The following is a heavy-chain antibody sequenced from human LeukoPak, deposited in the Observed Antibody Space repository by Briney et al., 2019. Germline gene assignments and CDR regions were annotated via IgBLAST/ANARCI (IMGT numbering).Heavy chain of an antibody. CDR2: INHSGST. D-gene: IGHD2-2*01. CDR3: AGGVIVVVPAALGY. J-gene: IGHJ4*02. Sequence: SSETLSLTCAVYGGSFSGYYWSWIRQPPGKGLEWIGEINHSGSTNYNPSHKSRVTISVDTSKNQFSLKLSSVTAADTAVYYCAGGVIVVVPAALGYWGQGTLVTVSS. CDR1: GGSFSGYY. V-gene: IGHV4-34*01.